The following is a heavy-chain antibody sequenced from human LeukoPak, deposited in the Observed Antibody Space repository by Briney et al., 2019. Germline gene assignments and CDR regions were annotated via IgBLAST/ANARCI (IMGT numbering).Heavy chain of an antibody. J-gene: IGHJ4*02. CDR3: AVIVGATSEFDY. CDR2: INPNSGGT. V-gene: IGHV1-2*02. D-gene: IGHD1-26*01. Sequence: ASVKVSCKASGYTFTGYYMHWVRQAPGQGLEWMRWINPNSGGTNYAQKFQGRVTMTRDTSISTAYMELSRLRSDDTAVYYCAVIVGATSEFDYWGQGTLVTVSS. CDR1: GYTFTGYY.